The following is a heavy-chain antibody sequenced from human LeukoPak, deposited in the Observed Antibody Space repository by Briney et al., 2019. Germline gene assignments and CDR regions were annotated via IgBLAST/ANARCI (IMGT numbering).Heavy chain of an antibody. CDR2: MKQDGSEK. J-gene: IGHJ4*02. CDR1: GYTFSWYW. CDR3: ARDQYYDFWSGYSYYFDY. D-gene: IGHD3-3*01. Sequence: GGSLRLSCAASGYTFSWYWMSWVRQAPGKGLEWVANMKQDGSEKYYVDSVKGRFTSSRDNAKNSLYLQMNSLRAEDTAVYYCARDQYYDFWSGYSYYFDYWGQGTLVTVSS. V-gene: IGHV3-7*03.